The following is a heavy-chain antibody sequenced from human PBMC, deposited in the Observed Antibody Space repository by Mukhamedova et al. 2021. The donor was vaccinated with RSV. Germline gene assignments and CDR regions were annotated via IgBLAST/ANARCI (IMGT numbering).Heavy chain of an antibody. J-gene: IGHJ4*02. CDR3: ARANGNCSSTSCLYYFDY. Sequence: STWDMHWVRQATGKGLEWVSAIGTAGDTYYPGSVKGRFNISRENAKNSLYLQMNSLRAGDTAVYYCARANGNCSSTSCLYYFDYWGQG. CDR1: STWD. CDR2: IGTAGDT. V-gene: IGHV3-13*01. D-gene: IGHD2-2*03.